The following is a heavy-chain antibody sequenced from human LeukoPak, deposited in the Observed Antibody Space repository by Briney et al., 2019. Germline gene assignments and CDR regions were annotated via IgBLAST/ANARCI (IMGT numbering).Heavy chain of an antibody. Sequence: GGSLRLSCAASKFTFSHYAMHWVRLVPGKGLEWVSGISRNSDDMDYADSVKGRFTISRDNAKNSLFLQMNSLRAEDTAVYYCARDPWGTYSSSSGYHFDYWGQGTLVTVSS. D-gene: IGHD6-6*01. CDR3: ARDPWGTYSSSSGYHFDY. CDR1: KFTFSHYA. CDR2: ISRNSDDM. J-gene: IGHJ4*02. V-gene: IGHV3-9*01.